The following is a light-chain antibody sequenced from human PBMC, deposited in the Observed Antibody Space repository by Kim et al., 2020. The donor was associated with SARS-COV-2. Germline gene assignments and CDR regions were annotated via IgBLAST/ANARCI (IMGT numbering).Light chain of an antibody. J-gene: IGKJ2*01. CDR3: QQGYST. CDR1: QSISTY. V-gene: IGKV1-39*01. CDR2: AAS. Sequence: DIQKTQSPSSLSASVGDRVTITCRASQSISTYLNWYQQRPGKAPKLLIYAASSLPSGVPSRFSGSGSGTDFTLTISSLQPEDFATYYGQQGYSTFGQGTKLEN.